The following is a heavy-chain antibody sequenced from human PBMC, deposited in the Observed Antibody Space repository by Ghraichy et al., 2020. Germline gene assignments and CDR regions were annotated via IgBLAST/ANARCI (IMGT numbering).Heavy chain of an antibody. J-gene: IGHJ4*02. D-gene: IGHD6-6*01. CDR2: SSFSGAST. CDR1: GFTLSSYV. Sequence: ETLSLTCAASGFTLSSYVMSWVRQAPGKGLEWVSVSSFSGASTYYTDSVKGRFIISRDNSKNTLYLQTNSLTADDTAVYYCAKGELIAGRPTDYFDYWGPGTLVTVSS. CDR3: AKGELIAGRPTDYFDY. V-gene: IGHV3-23*01.